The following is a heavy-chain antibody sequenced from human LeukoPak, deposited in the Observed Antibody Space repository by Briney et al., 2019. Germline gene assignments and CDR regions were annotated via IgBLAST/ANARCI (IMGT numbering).Heavy chain of an antibody. CDR3: ARSPSGSYRVGLFDY. D-gene: IGHD1-26*01. CDR2: IKQDGSEK. CDR1: GFTFNSHY. J-gene: IGHJ4*02. V-gene: IGHV3-7*01. Sequence: GGSLRLSCAASGFTFNSHYMSWVRQAPGKGLEWVANIKQDGSEKNYVDSVKGRFTISRDNAKKSLYLQMNSLRAEDTAVYYCARSPSGSYRVGLFDYWGQGTLVTVSS.